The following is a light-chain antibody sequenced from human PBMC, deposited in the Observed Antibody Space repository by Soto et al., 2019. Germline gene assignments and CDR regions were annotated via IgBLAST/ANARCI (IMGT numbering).Light chain of an antibody. J-gene: IGKJ3*01. CDR2: AAS. Sequence: DIQMTQSPSSLSASVGDRVTITCRASRNIGTYLNWYQQRPGKAPKLLIYAASTLLSGVPSRFSGSGSGTDFTLTVSSLQPEDFATYYCQQSYSTPFTFGPGTKVDIK. V-gene: IGKV1-39*01. CDR1: RNIGTY. CDR3: QQSYSTPFT.